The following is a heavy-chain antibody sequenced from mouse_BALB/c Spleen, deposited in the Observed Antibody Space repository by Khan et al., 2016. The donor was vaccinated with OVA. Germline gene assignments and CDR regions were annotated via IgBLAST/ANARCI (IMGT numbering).Heavy chain of an antibody. D-gene: IGHD1-1*01. CDR2: ITPNNGGT. V-gene: IGHV1-18*01. CDR3: ARGWHCSPVEY. Sequence: VQLKQSGPELVKPGASVKIPCKASGYTFTDYNMDWVKQSHGKSLEWIGDITPNNGGTIYNQRFKGKATLTVDKSSSTAYMELRSLTSGDTAVYYCARGWHCSPVEYWGQGTTLTVSS. CDR1: GYTFTDYN. J-gene: IGHJ2*01.